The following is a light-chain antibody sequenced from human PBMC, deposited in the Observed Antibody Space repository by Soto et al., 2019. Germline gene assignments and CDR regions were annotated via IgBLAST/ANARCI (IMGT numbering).Light chain of an antibody. CDR2: TAS. Sequence: DLQMTQSPSSLSASVGDRVTITCRASQSIRNNLNWYQQKPGKAPKLLIHTASTLQSGVPSRFSGSGSGTDFTLTISSLQPEDFATYYCQQSYRTPLTFGQGAKLEIK. J-gene: IGKJ2*01. CDR3: QQSYRTPLT. V-gene: IGKV1-39*01. CDR1: QSIRNN.